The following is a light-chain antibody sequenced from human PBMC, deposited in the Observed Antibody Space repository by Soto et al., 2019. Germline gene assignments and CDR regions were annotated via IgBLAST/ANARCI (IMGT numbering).Light chain of an antibody. CDR2: DVS. CDR1: QSVSNY. V-gene: IGKV3-11*01. Sequence: EIVLTQSQATLSLSPGERATLSCRAGQSVSNYLGWYQQKSGQAPRLLISDVSNRATCIPDMFSGSGSGTDFSLTISSLEPEDFAVYYCQNCVNGPNFGGGTKVEMK. J-gene: IGKJ4*01. CDR3: QNCVNGPN.